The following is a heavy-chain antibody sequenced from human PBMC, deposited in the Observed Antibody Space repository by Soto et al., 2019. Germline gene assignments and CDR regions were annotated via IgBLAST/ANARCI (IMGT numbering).Heavy chain of an antibody. V-gene: IGHV3-23*01. Sequence: EVQLLESGGGLVQPGGSLRLSCAASGFTFNNYAMGWVRQAPGKGLEWVSAITDSGDDTYYIDSVKGRFTISRDKSKSTLYLQMNSLRAEDTAIYYCAKLGSSSWSPHYYFDYWGQGTLVTVSS. CDR3: AKLGSSSWSPHYYFDY. CDR1: GFTFNNYA. D-gene: IGHD2-2*01. J-gene: IGHJ4*02. CDR2: ITDSGDDT.